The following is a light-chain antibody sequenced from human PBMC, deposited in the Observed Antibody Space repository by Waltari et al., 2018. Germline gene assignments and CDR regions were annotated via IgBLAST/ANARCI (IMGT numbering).Light chain of an antibody. V-gene: IGKV6-21*01. CDR3: QQSRSFPLT. CDR2: YAS. J-gene: IGKJ4*01. Sequence: EIVLTQSPDFQSVTPKEKVTITCRASQDISTSLHWYQQKPDQSPKLLIKYASESFSGVPSRFSGSGSGTHFTLTINSLEAVDAATYYCQQSRSFPLTFGGGTKVEIK. CDR1: QDISTS.